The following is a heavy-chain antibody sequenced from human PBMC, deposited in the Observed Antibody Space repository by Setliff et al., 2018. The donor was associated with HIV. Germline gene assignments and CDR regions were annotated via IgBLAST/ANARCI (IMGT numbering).Heavy chain of an antibody. J-gene: IGHJ5*02. D-gene: IGHD6-13*01. V-gene: IGHV4-34*01. CDR2: VTHTRAT. Sequence: LSLTCAVYGESLSGYYWSWIRQPPGKGLEWIGEVTHTRATNYNPSLQSRVTVTVDTSKNQFSLKLSSATAADTAVYYCVRGGDSSSWYWGRWFDPWGQGTLVTVSS. CDR3: VRGGDSSSWYWGRWFDP. CDR1: GESLSGYY.